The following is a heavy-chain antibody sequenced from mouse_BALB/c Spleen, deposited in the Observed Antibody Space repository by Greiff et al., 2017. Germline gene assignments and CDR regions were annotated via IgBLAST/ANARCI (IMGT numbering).Heavy chain of an antibody. V-gene: IGHV1-69*02. CDR2: IYPSDSYT. CDR1: GYTFTSYW. Sequence: QVQLQQPGAELVRPGASVKLSCKASGYTFTSYWINWVKQRPGQGLEWIGNIYPSDSYTNYNQKFKDKATLTVDKSSSTAYMQLSSPTSEDSAVYYCTRYTAGYAIDYWGQGTSVIVSS. CDR3: TRYTAGYAIDY. J-gene: IGHJ4*01.